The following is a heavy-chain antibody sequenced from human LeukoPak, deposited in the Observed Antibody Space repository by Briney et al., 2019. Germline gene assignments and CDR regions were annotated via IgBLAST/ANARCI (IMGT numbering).Heavy chain of an antibody. CDR1: GGTFSSYA. Sequence: GSSVKVSCKASGGTFSSYAISWVRQAPGQGLEWMGGITPIFGTANYAQKFQGRVTITTDESTSPAYMELSSLRSEDTAVYCCACSIAAFYYYYMDVWGKGTTVTVSS. CDR3: ACSIAAFYYYYMDV. CDR2: ITPIFGTA. V-gene: IGHV1-69*05. J-gene: IGHJ6*03. D-gene: IGHD6-6*01.